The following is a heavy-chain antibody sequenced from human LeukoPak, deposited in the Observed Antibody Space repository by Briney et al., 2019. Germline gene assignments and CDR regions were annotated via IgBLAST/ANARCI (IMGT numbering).Heavy chain of an antibody. D-gene: IGHD3-3*01. V-gene: IGHV3-11*04. J-gene: IGHJ3*02. CDR3: ARRDWVSGAVRAFDI. Sequence: GGSLRLSCAGSGFIFRDYYMSWIRQAPGKGLEWVSYISGDSVDKYYVDSVRGRFSISRDNAKKSMYLQMCGLRAEDTAIYYSARRDWVSGAVRAFDIWGQGTMVTVSS. CDR2: ISGDSVDK. CDR1: GFIFRDYY.